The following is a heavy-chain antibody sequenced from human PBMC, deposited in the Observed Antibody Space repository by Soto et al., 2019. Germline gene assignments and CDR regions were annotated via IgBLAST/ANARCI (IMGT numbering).Heavy chain of an antibody. CDR3: ARGGLVTITMKYFDY. D-gene: IGHD3-22*01. J-gene: IGHJ4*02. Sequence: SETLSLTCAVYGRSFSGYYWSWIRQPPGKGLEWIGEINHSGSANYNPSLKSRVTISVDTSKNQFSLKLSSVTAADTAVYYCARGGLVTITMKYFDYWGQGTLVTVSS. CDR1: GRSFSGYY. V-gene: IGHV4-34*01. CDR2: INHSGSA.